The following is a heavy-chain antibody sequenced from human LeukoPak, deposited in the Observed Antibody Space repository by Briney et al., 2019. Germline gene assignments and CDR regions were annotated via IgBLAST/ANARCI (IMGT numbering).Heavy chain of an antibody. CDR2: IYSGGSI. J-gene: IGHJ6*03. D-gene: IGHD4-11*01. V-gene: IGHV3-53*01. CDR3: ARESSNSLYMDV. Sequence: GGSLRLSCAASEITVSSNSVTWVRQAPGKGLEWVSIIYSGGSIYNSDSVKGRFTISRDNSKNTLFLQMNSLRAEDTAVYYCARESSNSLYMDVWGKGTTVTVSS. CDR1: EITVSSNS.